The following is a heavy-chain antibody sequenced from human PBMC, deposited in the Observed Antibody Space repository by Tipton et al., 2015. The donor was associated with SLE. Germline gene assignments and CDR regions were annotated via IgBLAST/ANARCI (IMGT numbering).Heavy chain of an antibody. D-gene: IGHD5-18*01. CDR1: GGSISSSY. Sequence: TLSLTCIVSGGSISSSYWSWIRQPPGKGLEWIGEINHSGSTNYNPSLKTRVTISVDTSKNQFSLKLTSVTAADTAVYYCARRRGYSFGYPFDYWGQGTLVTVSS. CDR3: ARRRGYSFGYPFDY. CDR2: INHSGST. V-gene: IGHV4-34*01. J-gene: IGHJ4*02.